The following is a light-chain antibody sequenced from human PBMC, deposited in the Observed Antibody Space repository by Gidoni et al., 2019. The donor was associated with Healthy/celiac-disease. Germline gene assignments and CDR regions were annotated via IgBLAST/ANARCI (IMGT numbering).Light chain of an antibody. CDR3: QSYDSSLSGVV. CDR1: NSNIGANYD. CDR2: ENN. J-gene: IGLJ2*01. Sequence: QSVLTQPPSVSGAPGQGVTISCTGSNSNIGANYDVHWYQQLPGTAPKLLIFENNNRPSGVPDRFSGSKSGTSASLAITGLQAEDEADYYCQSYDSSLSGVVFGGGTKLTVL. V-gene: IGLV1-40*01.